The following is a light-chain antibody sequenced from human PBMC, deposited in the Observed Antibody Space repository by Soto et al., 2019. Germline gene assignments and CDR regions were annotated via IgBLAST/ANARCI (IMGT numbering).Light chain of an antibody. V-gene: IGKV1-39*01. J-gene: IGKJ5*01. CDR3: QQRYSTPIT. Sequence: DIQMTQSPSSLSASVGDRVTITCRASQSISSYLNWYQQKPGKAPKVLIYAASNLQSGVPSRFSGSGSGTDFTLTISSLQPEDFATYYCQQRYSTPITFGQGTRLEIE. CDR2: AAS. CDR1: QSISSY.